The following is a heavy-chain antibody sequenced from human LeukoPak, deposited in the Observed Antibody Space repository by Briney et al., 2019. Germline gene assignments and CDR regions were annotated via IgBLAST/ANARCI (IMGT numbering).Heavy chain of an antibody. J-gene: IGHJ4*02. CDR3: ATGDGPNFDY. CDR2: INPNSGGT. V-gene: IGHV1/OR15-1*04. CDR1: GYIFTDYY. D-gene: IGHD2-21*01. Sequence: ASVKVSCKASGYIFTDYYMHWVRQAPGQELGWMGRINPNSGGTNYAQKFQGRVTMTEDTSTDTAYMELSSLRSEDTAVYYCATGDGPNFDYWGQGTLVTVSS.